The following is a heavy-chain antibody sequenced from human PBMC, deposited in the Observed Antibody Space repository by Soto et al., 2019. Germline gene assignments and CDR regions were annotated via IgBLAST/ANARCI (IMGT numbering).Heavy chain of an antibody. V-gene: IGHV4-38-2*01. Sequence: SETLSLTCAVSGYSISNGDYWGWIRQAPGKGLEWIGSVYYSGSTHYEPSLRGRTAISVDTLKNQFSLRLPSVTAADTAMYFCARNTSTYFASWGQGIPVTVSS. CDR2: VYYSGST. J-gene: IGHJ4*02. CDR1: GYSISNGDY. CDR3: ARNTSTYFAS.